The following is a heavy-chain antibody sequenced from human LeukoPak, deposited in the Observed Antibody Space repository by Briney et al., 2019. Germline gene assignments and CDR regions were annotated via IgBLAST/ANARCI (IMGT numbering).Heavy chain of an antibody. V-gene: IGHV1-69*06. CDR1: GGTFSSYA. Sequence: SVKVSCKASGGTFSSYAISWVRQAPGQGLEWMGGIIPIFGTANYAQKFQGRVTITADKSTSTAYMELSSLRSEDTAVYYCAKDSRPPYYYGMDVWGKGTTVTVSS. J-gene: IGHJ6*04. D-gene: IGHD2-15*01. CDR3: AKDSRPPYYYGMDV. CDR2: IIPIFGTA.